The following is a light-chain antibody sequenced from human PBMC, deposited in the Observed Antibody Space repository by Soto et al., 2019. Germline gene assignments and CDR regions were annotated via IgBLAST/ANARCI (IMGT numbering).Light chain of an antibody. J-gene: IGLJ3*02. CDR1: SGHSSYI. CDR2: LEGSGSF. Sequence: QSVLTQSSSASASLRSSVKLTCTLSSGHSSYIIAWHQQQPGKAPRYLINLEGSGSFNRGSGVPDRFSGSSSGADRYLTISNLQFEDEADYYCETWDGNTRVFGGGTKLTVL. CDR3: ETWDGNTRV. V-gene: IGLV4-60*02.